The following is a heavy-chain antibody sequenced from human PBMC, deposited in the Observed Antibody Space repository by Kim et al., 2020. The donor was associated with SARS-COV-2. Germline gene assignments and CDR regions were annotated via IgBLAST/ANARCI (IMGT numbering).Heavy chain of an antibody. CDR3: ARRYCSSTSCTFDY. J-gene: IGHJ4*02. D-gene: IGHD2-2*01. V-gene: IGHV3-48*03. Sequence: SVKGLFTIASEHAKNSLYLPMNSLRAEDTAVYYCARRYCSSTSCTFDYWGQGTLVTVSS.